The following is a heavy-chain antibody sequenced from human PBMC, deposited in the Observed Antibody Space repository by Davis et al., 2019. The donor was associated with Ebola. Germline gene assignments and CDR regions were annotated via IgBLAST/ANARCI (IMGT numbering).Heavy chain of an antibody. J-gene: IGHJ4*02. V-gene: IGHV3-23*01. Sequence: PGGSLRLSCATSGFTFSKYAMSWVRQAPGKGLEWISGISAGAGTTYYAESLKGRFSISRDNSKDTLYLQINSLRADDTAVYFCARAPIAAITRTTTYDYWGQGTLGTVSS. D-gene: IGHD1-20*01. CDR1: GFTFSKYA. CDR2: ISAGAGTT. CDR3: ARAPIAAITRTTTYDY.